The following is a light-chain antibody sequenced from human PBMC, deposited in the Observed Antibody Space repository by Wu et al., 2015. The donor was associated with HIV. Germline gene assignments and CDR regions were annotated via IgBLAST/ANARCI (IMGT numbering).Light chain of an antibody. J-gene: IGKJ2*01. CDR1: QSVSISY. V-gene: IGKV3-15*01. CDR2: GAS. Sequence: EIVLTQSPGTLSLSPGERATLSCRASQSVSISYLAWYQQKPGQAPRLLIYGASTRATGIPARFSGSGSGTEFTLTISSMQSEDFAVYYCQQYNNWPRTFGQGTKLEIK. CDR3: QQYNNWPRT.